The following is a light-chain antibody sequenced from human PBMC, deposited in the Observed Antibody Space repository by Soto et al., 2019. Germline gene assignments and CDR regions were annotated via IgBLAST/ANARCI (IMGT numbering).Light chain of an antibody. CDR1: ERLSSVY. CDR2: GAS. Sequence: EIVPTQTRGTLGLAPGESGSLSCTSSERLSSVYLAWYQQRPGQPPRLLIYGASNRATGIPDRFSGSGSGTDFTLMINGLGPEDVAIYYCKQYGGSPLSTFGQGTRLEIK. CDR3: KQYGGSPLST. J-gene: IGKJ5*01. V-gene: IGKV3-20*01.